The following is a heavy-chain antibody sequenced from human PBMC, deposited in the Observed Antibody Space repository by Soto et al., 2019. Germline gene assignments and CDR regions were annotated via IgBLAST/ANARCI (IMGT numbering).Heavy chain of an antibody. CDR1: GGSISSGGYY. CDR3: ARGSFSSSSSWFDP. J-gene: IGHJ5*02. CDR2: IYYSGRT. V-gene: IGHV4-31*03. Sequence: SETLSLTCTVSGGSISSGGYYWSWIRQHPGKGLEWIGYIYYSGRTYYNPSLHSRVSIAVDTTENQFSLKLTSVTAADTSVYYCARGSFSSSSSWFDPWGRGTLVTVS. D-gene: IGHD6-6*01.